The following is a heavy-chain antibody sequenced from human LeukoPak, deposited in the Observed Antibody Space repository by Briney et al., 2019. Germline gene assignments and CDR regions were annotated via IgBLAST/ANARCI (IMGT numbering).Heavy chain of an antibody. V-gene: IGHV3-23*01. D-gene: IGHD4-11*01. CDR2: ISGSGGST. CDR1: GFTFSSYA. Sequence: GGSLRLSCAASGFTFSSYAMSWVRQAPGKGLEWVSAISGSGGSTYYADSVKGRFTISRDNSKNTLYLQMNSLRAEDTAVYYCAKDRDYSNYLRPLLFDYWGQGTLVTVSS. J-gene: IGHJ4*02. CDR3: AKDRDYSNYLRPLLFDY.